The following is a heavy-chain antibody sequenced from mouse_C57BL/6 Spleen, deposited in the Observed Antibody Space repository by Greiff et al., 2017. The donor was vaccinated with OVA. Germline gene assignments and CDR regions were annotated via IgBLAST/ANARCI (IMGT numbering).Heavy chain of an antibody. CDR1: GFTFSDAW. CDR3: TRFDDYDGGY. Sequence: EVKVEESGGGLVQPGGSMKLSCAASGFTFSDAWMDWVRQSPEQGLEWVAEIRNKANNHATYYAESVKGRFTISRDDSKSSVYLQMNSLRAEDTGIYYCTRFDDYDGGYWGQGTTLTVSS. D-gene: IGHD2-4*01. V-gene: IGHV6-6*01. J-gene: IGHJ2*01. CDR2: IRNKANNHAT.